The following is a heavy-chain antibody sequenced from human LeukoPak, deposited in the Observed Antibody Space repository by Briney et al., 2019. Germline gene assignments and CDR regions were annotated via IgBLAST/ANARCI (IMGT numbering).Heavy chain of an antibody. CDR2: ISGSGGST. J-gene: IGHJ4*02. D-gene: IGHD3-22*01. V-gene: IGHV3-23*01. Sequence: GGSLRLSCAASGFTFSSYAMSWVRQAPGRGLEWVSAISGSGGSTYYADSVKGRFTISRDNSKNTLYLQMNSLRAEDTAIYYCAKDRYSDSSGYFAGDYWGQGTLVTVSS. CDR1: GFTFSSYA. CDR3: AKDRYSDSSGYFAGDY.